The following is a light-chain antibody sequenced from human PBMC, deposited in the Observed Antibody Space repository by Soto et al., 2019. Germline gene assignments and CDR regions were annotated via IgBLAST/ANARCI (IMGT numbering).Light chain of an antibody. V-gene: IGKV1-39*01. CDR3: QQSYGSPWT. CDR2: DAS. Sequence: DIQMTQSPSSLSASVGDRVTITCRAGQSISTYLNWYQQKPGKAPNLLIYDASSLQSGLPSRFSSSGATTDFSLTISSLQPEDLATYYCQQSYGSPWTFGQGTKVEIK. CDR1: QSISTY. J-gene: IGKJ1*01.